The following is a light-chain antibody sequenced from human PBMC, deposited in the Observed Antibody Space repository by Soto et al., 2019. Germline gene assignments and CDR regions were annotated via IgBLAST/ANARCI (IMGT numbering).Light chain of an antibody. CDR2: GAS. CDR3: HQHNNWWT. J-gene: IGKJ1*01. CDR1: QSVSSN. Sequence: EVVMTQSPATLSVSPVERATLSCMASQSVSSNLAWYQQKPGQAPRLLIYGASTRAAGIPASFSGSGSGTDFTLTITSLQSEDFGVYYCHQHNNWWTFGQGTKVDIK. V-gene: IGKV3-15*01.